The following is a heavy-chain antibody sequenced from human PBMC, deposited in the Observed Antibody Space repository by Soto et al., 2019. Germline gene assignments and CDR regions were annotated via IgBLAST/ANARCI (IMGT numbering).Heavy chain of an antibody. J-gene: IGHJ4*02. CDR3: ARHGLQWLAYFDY. Sequence: SETLSLTCTVSGGSISSYYWSWIRQPPGKGLEWIGYIYYSGSTNYNPSLKSRVTISVDTSKNQFSLKLSSVTAADTAVYYCARHGLQWLAYFDYWGQGTLVTVSS. V-gene: IGHV4-59*08. D-gene: IGHD6-19*01. CDR1: GGSISSYY. CDR2: IYYSGST.